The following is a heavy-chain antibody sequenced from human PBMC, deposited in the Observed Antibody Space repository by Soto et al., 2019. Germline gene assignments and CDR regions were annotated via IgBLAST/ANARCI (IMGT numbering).Heavy chain of an antibody. Sequence: ASVKVSCKASGYTFTSYGISWVRQAPGQGLEWMGWISAYNGNTNYAQKLQGRVTMTTDTSTSTAYMELRSLRAEDTALYYCAKGYSYGVLEPLGYWGQGTLVTVSS. J-gene: IGHJ4*02. CDR2: ISAYNGNT. CDR3: AKGYSYGVLEPLGY. D-gene: IGHD5-18*01. V-gene: IGHV1-18*01. CDR1: GYTFTSYG.